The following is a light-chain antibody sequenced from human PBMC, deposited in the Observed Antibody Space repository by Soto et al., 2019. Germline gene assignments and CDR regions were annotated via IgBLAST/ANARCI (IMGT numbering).Light chain of an antibody. CDR1: SSNIGAGYD. Sequence: QSVLTQPPSVSGAPGQRVTISCTGSSSNIGAGYDVHWYQQRPGTAPKLLIFGNINRPSGVPDPFSGSKSGTSASLANTWLQAEDEGDYYCQSYDSTLSARYVFGTGTKLTVL. J-gene: IGLJ1*01. V-gene: IGLV1-40*01. CDR3: QSYDSTLSARYV. CDR2: GNI.